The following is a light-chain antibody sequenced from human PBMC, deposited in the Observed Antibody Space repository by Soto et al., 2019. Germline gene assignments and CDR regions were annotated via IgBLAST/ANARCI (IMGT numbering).Light chain of an antibody. CDR3: SSFATGTMVV. CDR1: SSDVGGFDH. CDR2: EVH. Sequence: QSVLTQPASVSGSPGQSITISCTGSSSDVGGFDHVSWYRLYPGNAPKLIIYEVHNRPSVVSGLFSGSKSGNTASLTISGLQAEDDADYFCSSFATGTMVVFGGGTKLTVL. J-gene: IGLJ2*01. V-gene: IGLV2-14*01.